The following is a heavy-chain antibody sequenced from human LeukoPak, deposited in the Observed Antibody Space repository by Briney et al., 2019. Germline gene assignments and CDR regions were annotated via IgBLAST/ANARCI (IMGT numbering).Heavy chain of an antibody. CDR2: INHSGST. CDR1: GGSFSGYY. CDR3: ARTRRNSTFPFFDY. D-gene: IGHD2/OR15-2a*01. Sequence: SETLSLTCAVYGGSFSGYYWSWIRQPPGKGLEWIGEINHSGSTNYNPSLKSRVTISVDTSKNQFSLKLSSVTAADTAVYFCARTRRNSTFPFFDYWGQGTLVTVSS. J-gene: IGHJ4*02. V-gene: IGHV4-34*01.